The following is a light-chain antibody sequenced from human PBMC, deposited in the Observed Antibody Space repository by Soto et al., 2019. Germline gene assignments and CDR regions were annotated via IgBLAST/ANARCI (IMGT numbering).Light chain of an antibody. V-gene: IGLV2-23*01. Sequence: QSALTQPASVSGSPGQSITISCTGTSSDIGTYNLVSWYQQHPDKAPKLMIYEDSERPSGVSNRFSGSKSGNTASLTISGLQADDEADYYCCSYAGSSTWVFGGGTKLTVL. CDR2: EDS. CDR3: CSYAGSSTWV. CDR1: SSDIGTYNL. J-gene: IGLJ3*02.